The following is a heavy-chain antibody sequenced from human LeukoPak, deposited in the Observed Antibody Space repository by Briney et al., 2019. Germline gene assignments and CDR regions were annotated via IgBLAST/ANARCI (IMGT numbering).Heavy chain of an antibody. Sequence: GGSLRLSCTASKFTFSNYGMQWVRQAPGKGLEWVAVISSDGGTKYYADSVKGRFTLSRDNSRNTLDLQMNSLGPEDTAVYYCAKEYDSGGYGAYFDYWGQGTLVTVSS. CDR1: KFTFSNYG. D-gene: IGHD3-10*01. J-gene: IGHJ4*02. CDR2: ISSDGGTK. CDR3: AKEYDSGGYGAYFDY. V-gene: IGHV3-30*18.